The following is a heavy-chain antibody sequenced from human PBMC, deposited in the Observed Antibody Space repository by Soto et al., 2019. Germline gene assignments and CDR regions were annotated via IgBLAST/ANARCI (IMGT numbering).Heavy chain of an antibody. V-gene: IGHV3-33*01. J-gene: IGHJ4*02. Sequence: GSLRISCAASGFTFSSYGMHWVRQAPGKGLEWVAVIWYDGSNKYYADSVKGRFTISRDNSKNTLYLQMNSLRAEDTAVYYCARDSPYYYDSSGYFDFDYWGQGTLVTVSS. CDR2: IWYDGSNK. CDR3: ARDSPYYYDSSGYFDFDY. D-gene: IGHD3-22*01. CDR1: GFTFSSYG.